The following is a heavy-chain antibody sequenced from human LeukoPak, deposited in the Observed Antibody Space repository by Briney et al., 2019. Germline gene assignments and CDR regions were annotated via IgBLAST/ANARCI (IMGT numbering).Heavy chain of an antibody. Sequence: SETLSLTCTLSGGSISSYYWSWVRQPAGTALEWIGRIYTSGTITYNPSLKSRVTMSVDTSKNQFSLKLSSVTAAATAVYYCARDSGTTGEVKFDPWGQGTLVTVSS. V-gene: IGHV4-4*07. CDR2: IYTSGTI. CDR3: ARDSGTTGEVKFDP. CDR1: GGSISSYY. D-gene: IGHD3-10*01. J-gene: IGHJ5*02.